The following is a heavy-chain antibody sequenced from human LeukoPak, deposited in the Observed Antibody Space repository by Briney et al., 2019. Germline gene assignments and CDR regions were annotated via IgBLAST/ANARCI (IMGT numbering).Heavy chain of an antibody. J-gene: IGHJ4*02. Sequence: GESLKISCKDSGYGFTSYWIGWVRQMPGKGLEWMGITYPGDSDTRYSPSFQGQVTISADKSINTAYLQWSSLKASDTAIYYCARRGEAMDPFDYWGQGTLVTVSS. V-gene: IGHV5-51*01. CDR2: TYPGDSDT. D-gene: IGHD5-18*01. CDR3: ARRGEAMDPFDY. CDR1: GYGFTSYW.